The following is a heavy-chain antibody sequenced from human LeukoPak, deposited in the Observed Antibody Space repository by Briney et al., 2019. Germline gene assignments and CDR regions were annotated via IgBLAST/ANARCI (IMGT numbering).Heavy chain of an antibody. CDR1: GFTFSSYG. CDR3: ARDLAVAGGAYYYYGMDV. D-gene: IGHD6-19*01. J-gene: IGHJ6*02. Sequence: GGSLRLSCAASGFTFSSYGMHWVRQAPGKGLEWVAVIWYDGSNKYYADSVKGRFTISRDNSKNTLYLQMNSLRAEDTAVYYCARDLAVAGGAYYYYGMDVWGQGTTVTVSS. CDR2: IWYDGSNK. V-gene: IGHV3-33*01.